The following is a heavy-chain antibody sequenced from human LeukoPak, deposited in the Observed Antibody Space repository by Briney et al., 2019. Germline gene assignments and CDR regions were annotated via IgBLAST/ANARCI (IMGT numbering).Heavy chain of an antibody. D-gene: IGHD3-10*01. V-gene: IGHV3-21*01. J-gene: IGHJ3*02. CDR1: GFTFSSYS. CDR2: ISSSSSYI. CDR3: AKGLWFGEVDAFDI. Sequence: GGSLRLSCAASGFTFSSYSMNWVRQAPGKGLEWVSSISSSSSYIYYADSVKGRFTISRDNAKNSLYLQMNSLRAEDTAVYYCAKGLWFGEVDAFDIWGQGTMVTVSS.